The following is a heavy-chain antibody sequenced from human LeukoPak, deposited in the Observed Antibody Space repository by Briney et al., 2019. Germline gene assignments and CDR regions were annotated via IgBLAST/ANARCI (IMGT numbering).Heavy chain of an antibody. CDR2: IYPGDSDT. CDR1: GYSFTTYW. V-gene: IGHV5-51*01. CDR3: ARRSGIAAGGTFLDY. D-gene: IGHD6-13*01. Sequence: GESLKISCKGSGYSFTTYWIGWVRQMPGKGLEWMGIIYPGDSDTRYSPSVQGQVTISADKSISTAYLQWSSLKASDSAMYYCARRSGIAAGGTFLDYWGQGALVTVSS. J-gene: IGHJ4*02.